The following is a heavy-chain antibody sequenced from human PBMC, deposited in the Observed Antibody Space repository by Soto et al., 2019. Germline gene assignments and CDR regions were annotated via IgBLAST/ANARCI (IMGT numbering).Heavy chain of an antibody. D-gene: IGHD2-2*01. J-gene: IGHJ5*02. CDR1: GFTFSNYA. V-gene: IGHV3-23*01. CDR2: ITNSGGDT. CDR3: AKVNDIVVVPAAQA. Sequence: EVQLLESGGGLVQPGGSLRLSCAASGFTFSNYAMTWVRQAPGEGLEWVSVITNSGGDTLHADSVKGRFTIFRDNSKNTLYLQMNSLRAEDTAIYYCAKVNDIVVVPAAQAWGQGTLVTVSS.